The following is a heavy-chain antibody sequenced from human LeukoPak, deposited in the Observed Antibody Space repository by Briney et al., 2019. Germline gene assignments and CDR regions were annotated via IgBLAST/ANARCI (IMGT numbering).Heavy chain of an antibody. CDR1: GDSISSGDYY. Sequence: PSQTLSLTCTVSGDSISSGDYYWSWIRQPAGKGLEWIGRISSSGSTNYNPSLKSRVTISVDTSKNQFSLKLSSVTAADTAVYYCARYPNPYSSGWYKIDPWGQGTLVTVSS. CDR2: ISSSGST. J-gene: IGHJ5*02. V-gene: IGHV4-61*02. CDR3: ARYPNPYSSGWYKIDP. D-gene: IGHD6-19*01.